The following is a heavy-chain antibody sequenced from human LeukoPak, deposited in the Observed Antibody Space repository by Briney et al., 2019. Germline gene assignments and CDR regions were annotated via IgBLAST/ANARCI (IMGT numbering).Heavy chain of an antibody. CDR1: GFTFSNYA. V-gene: IGHV3-23*01. CDR3: AKDPFGHYGMDV. D-gene: IGHD3-16*01. CDR2: LGASGTST. Sequence: GGSLGLSCAASGFTFSNYAMTWVRQAPGKGLEWVSSLGASGTSTYYADSVKGRFTISRDNSKNTLYLQMNSLRAEDTAVYYCAKDPFGHYGMDVWGQGTTVTVSS. J-gene: IGHJ6*02.